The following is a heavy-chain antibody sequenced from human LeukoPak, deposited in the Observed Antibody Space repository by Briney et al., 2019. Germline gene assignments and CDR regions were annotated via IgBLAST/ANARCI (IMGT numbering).Heavy chain of an antibody. D-gene: IGHD6-19*01. CDR3: ARGGSGWYGFDY. Sequence: GGSLRLSCAASGFTFSSYDTHWVRQATGKGLEWVSAIGTAGDTYYPGSVKGRFTISRENAKNSLYLQMNSLRAGDTAVYYCARGGSGWYGFDYWGQGTLVTVSS. CDR2: IGTAGDT. CDR1: GFTFSSYD. V-gene: IGHV3-13*01. J-gene: IGHJ4*02.